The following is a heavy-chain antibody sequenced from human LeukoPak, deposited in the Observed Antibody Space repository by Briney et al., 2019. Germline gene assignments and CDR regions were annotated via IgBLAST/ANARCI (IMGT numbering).Heavy chain of an antibody. CDR1: GYTFTSYG. CDR2: IIPILNIT. J-gene: IGHJ4*02. Sequence: GASVKVSCKASGYTFTSYGISWVRQAPGQGLEWMGRIIPILNITHYAQKFQGRVTIAADKSTSTAYMELSSLRSEDTAMYYCARDDDRAREIDYWGQGTLVTVSS. D-gene: IGHD3-22*01. V-gene: IGHV1-69*04. CDR3: ARDDDRAREIDY.